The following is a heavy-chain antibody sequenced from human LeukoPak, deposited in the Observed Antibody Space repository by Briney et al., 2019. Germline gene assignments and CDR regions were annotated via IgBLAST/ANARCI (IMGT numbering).Heavy chain of an antibody. D-gene: IGHD6-19*01. Sequence: ETLSLTCSVSGGSISLSYYYWGWIRQPPGKALEWIGSVYYSGTTSYNPSLKSRVTISVDMSKHHFSLRLSSVTAADTAMYYCARGTLYSGWSYYFDYWGQGSQVTVSS. CDR2: VYYSGTT. CDR3: ARGTLYSGWSYYFDY. V-gene: IGHV4-39*07. CDR1: GGSISLSYYY. J-gene: IGHJ4*02.